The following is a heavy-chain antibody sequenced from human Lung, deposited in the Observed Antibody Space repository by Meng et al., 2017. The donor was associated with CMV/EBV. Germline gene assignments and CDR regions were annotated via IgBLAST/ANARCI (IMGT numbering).Heavy chain of an antibody. D-gene: IGHD3-10*01. Sequence: GGSLRLXCAASGFAFSSFQMNWVRQSAGKGLEWIAAISSSSMNIYYGDLVKGRFTISRDNGRNSVFLQMNSLRADDTAKYYCTRDFGSRGFEFWGQGTVVTVSS. CDR2: ISSSSMNI. CDR1: GFAFSSFQ. CDR3: TRDFGSRGFEF. V-gene: IGHV3-21*01. J-gene: IGHJ1*01.